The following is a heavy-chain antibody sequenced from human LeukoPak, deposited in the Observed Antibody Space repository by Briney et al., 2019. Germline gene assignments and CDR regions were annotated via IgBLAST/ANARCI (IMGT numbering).Heavy chain of an antibody. V-gene: IGHV4-34*01. CDR3: ARSSPRRAVAGSTQYFQH. Sequence: NPSETLSLTCTVSGGSISSYYWSWIRQPPGKGLEWIGEINHSGSTNYNPSLKSRVTISVDTSKNQFSLKLSSVTAADTAVYYCARSSPRRAVAGSTQYFQHWGQGTLVTVSS. J-gene: IGHJ1*01. CDR1: GGSISSYY. CDR2: INHSGST. D-gene: IGHD6-19*01.